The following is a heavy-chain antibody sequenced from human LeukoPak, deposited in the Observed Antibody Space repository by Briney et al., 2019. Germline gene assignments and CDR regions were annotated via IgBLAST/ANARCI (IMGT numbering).Heavy chain of an antibody. CDR3: ARGRNYDFWSGYGWFDP. CDR2: INHSGST. V-gene: IGHV4-34*01. J-gene: IGHJ5*02. Sequence: SETLSLTCAVYGGSFSGYYWSWIRQPPGKGLEWIGEINHSGSTNYNPSLKSRVTISVDTSKNQFSLKLSSVTAADTAVYYCARGRNYDFWSGYGWFDPWGQGTLVTVSS. D-gene: IGHD3-3*01. CDR1: GGSFSGYY.